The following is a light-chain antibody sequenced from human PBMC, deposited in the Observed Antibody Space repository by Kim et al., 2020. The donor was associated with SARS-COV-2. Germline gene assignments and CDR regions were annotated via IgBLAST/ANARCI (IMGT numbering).Light chain of an antibody. CDR2: FDD. CDR3: ASWDDSLNGPV. J-gene: IGLJ2*01. CDR1: SSNIESNS. Sequence: QSVLTQPPSVSEVPKGRVTISCSGGSSNIESNSVNWYQQLPGKPPQLLIYFDDLLPSGVSDRFSGSKSDTSASLAISGLLSEDEAVYYCASWDDSLNGPVFGGGTKVTVL. V-gene: IGLV1-36*01.